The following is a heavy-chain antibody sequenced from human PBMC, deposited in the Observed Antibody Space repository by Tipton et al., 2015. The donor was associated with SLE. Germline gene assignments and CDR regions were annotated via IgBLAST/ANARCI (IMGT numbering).Heavy chain of an antibody. CDR2: TYYRSKWYN. J-gene: IGHJ4*02. CDR1: GDSVSSNSAA. CDR3: GRAMGSSWSPNF. V-gene: IGHV6-1*01. Sequence: GLVKPSQTLSLTCAISGDSVSSNSAAWNWIRQSPSRGLEWLGRTYYRSKWYNDYAVTVKSRITINPDASKNQFSLQLNSVTPEDTAVYYCGRAMGSSWSPNFWGQGILVTVSP. D-gene: IGHD6-13*01.